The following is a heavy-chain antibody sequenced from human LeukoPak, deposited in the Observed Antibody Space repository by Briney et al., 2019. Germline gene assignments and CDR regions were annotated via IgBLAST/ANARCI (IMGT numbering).Heavy chain of an antibody. J-gene: IGHJ3*02. CDR1: GGSISSYY. Sequence: SEXXSLTCTVSGGSISSYYWSWIRQPAGKGLEWIGRIYTSGSTTYTPSLKTLVPMSVHTSKNHFSLKLSSVTAADTAVYYCARDLGAQLERQAFDIWGQGTMVTVSS. CDR2: IYTSGST. D-gene: IGHD1-1*01. V-gene: IGHV4-4*07. CDR3: ARDLGAQLERQAFDI.